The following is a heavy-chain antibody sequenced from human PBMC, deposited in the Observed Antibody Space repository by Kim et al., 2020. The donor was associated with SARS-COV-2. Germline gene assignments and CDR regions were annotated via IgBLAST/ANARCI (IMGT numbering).Heavy chain of an antibody. CDR1: GYPFSGFL. J-gene: IGHJ6*02. CDR3: ARGSDYHGLDV. CDR2: ISPNNGAT. V-gene: IGHV1-2*02. Sequence: ASVKVSCKTSGYPFSGFLIHWVRQAPGRGLEWMGWISPNNGATKYAEASQGRVTMTRDTSINTAYMELSRLKSDDTAIYFCARGSDYHGLDVWGQGTTVTVSS.